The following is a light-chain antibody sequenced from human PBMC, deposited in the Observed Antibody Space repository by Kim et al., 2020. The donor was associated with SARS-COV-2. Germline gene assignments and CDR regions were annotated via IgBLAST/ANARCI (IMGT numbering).Light chain of an antibody. Sequence: TLSASVGDTVTITCRASQSITSGLAWYQQKPGKAPKLLIYLVSNLDSGVPSRFSGSGSGTQFTLTISSLQPDDFATYYYQQHNGYFGGGTKVDIK. CDR1: QSITSG. CDR3: QQHNGY. CDR2: LVS. V-gene: IGKV1-5*01. J-gene: IGKJ4*01.